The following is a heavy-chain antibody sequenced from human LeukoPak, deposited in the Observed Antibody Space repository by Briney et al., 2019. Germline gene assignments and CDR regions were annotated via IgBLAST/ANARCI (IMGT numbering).Heavy chain of an antibody. J-gene: IGHJ4*02. CDR2: ITSSSDTI. CDR1: GFSFSSYN. Sequence: PGGSLRLSCAASGFSFSSYNMIWVRQAPGKGLECISYITSSSDTIHYADSVKGRFAVSRDNVKNLLYLQMNSLRAEDTALYYCARVVFGVAGGDYWGQGTLVSVSS. CDR3: ARVVFGVAGGDY. D-gene: IGHD3-3*01. V-gene: IGHV3-48*01.